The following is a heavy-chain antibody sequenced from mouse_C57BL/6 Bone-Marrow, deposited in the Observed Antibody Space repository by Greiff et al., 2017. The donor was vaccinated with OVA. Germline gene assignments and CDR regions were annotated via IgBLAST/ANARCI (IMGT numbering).Heavy chain of an antibody. V-gene: IGHV5-4*01. Sequence: EVKLVESGGGLVKPGGSLKLSCAASGFTFSSYAMSWVRQTPEKRLEWVATISDGGSYTYYPDNVKGRFTISRDNAKNNLYLQMSHLKSEDTAMYYCARDREWCPPDWGQGTLVTVSA. CDR2: ISDGGSYT. J-gene: IGHJ3*01. CDR3: ARDREWCPPD. CDR1: GFTFSSYA. D-gene: IGHD1-3*01.